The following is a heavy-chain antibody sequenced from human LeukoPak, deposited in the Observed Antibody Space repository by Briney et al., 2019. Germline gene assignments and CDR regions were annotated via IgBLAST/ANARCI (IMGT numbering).Heavy chain of an antibody. CDR3: ARLVIAEYYFDY. D-gene: IGHD2-15*01. Sequence: PSETLSLTCTVSGGSFSSSDYYWGWIRQPPGKGLEWIGSIYYSGSTYYNPSLKSRVTISVDTSKNQFSLKLSSVTAADAAVYYCARLVIAEYYFDYWGQGTLVTVSS. J-gene: IGHJ4*02. CDR1: GGSFSSSDYY. CDR2: IYYSGST. V-gene: IGHV4-39*01.